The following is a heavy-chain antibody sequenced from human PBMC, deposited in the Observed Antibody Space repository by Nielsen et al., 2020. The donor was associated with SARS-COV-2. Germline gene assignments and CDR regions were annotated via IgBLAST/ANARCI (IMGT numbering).Heavy chain of an antibody. D-gene: IGHD6-19*01. CDR1: GFTFDDYA. CDR3: AKDMSFGSGWSGYFDL. J-gene: IGHJ2*01. CDR2: ISWNSGSI. Sequence: GGSLRLSCAASGFTFDDYAMHWVRQAPGKGLEWVSGISWNSGSIGYADSVKGRFTISRDNAKNSLYLQMNSLRAEDTALYYCAKDMSFGSGWSGYFDLWGRGTLVTVSS. V-gene: IGHV3-9*01.